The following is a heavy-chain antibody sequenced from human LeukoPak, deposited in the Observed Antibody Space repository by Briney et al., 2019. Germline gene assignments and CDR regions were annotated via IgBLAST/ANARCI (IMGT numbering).Heavy chain of an antibody. Sequence: GGSLRLSCAASGFTFSSYDMHWVRQATGKGPEWVSAIGTAGDTYYPGSVKGRFTISRENAKNSLYLQMNSLRAGDTAVYYCARVHGIWFGEATDYGMDVWGQGTTVTVSS. CDR3: ARVHGIWFGEATDYGMDV. CDR2: IGTAGDT. D-gene: IGHD3-10*01. CDR1: GFTFSSYD. J-gene: IGHJ6*02. V-gene: IGHV3-13*04.